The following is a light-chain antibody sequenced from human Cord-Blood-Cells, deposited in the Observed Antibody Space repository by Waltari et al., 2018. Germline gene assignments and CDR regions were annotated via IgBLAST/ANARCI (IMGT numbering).Light chain of an antibody. J-gene: IGKJ5*01. CDR1: KSVSSCY. Sequence: EIVLTHSTATLSLSPGERATLSCRASKSVSSCYLAWYQQKPGQAPRLLIYGASSRATGIPDRFSGSGSGTDFTLTISRLEPEDFAVYYCQQYGSSPITFGQGTRLEIK. CDR2: GAS. V-gene: IGKV3-20*01. CDR3: QQYGSSPIT.